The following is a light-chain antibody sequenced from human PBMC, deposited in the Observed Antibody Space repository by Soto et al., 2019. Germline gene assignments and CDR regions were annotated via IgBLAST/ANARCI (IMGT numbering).Light chain of an antibody. V-gene: IGKV1-39*01. Sequence: EIQMTQSPSSLSAPVGDTVIITCRASQSISNHLNWYQQKPGKAPKLLIFAASSLQSGVPSRFSGSRSGPDFTLTISSLQPEDFATYYCLQDYNYPTFGQGTLLEIK. CDR3: LQDYNYPT. CDR2: AAS. CDR1: QSISNH. J-gene: IGKJ5*01.